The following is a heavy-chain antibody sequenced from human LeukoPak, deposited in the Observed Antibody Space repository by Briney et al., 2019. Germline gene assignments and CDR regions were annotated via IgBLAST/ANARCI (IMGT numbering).Heavy chain of an antibody. CDR1: GGSISSYY. Sequence: SETLSLTCTVSGGSISSYYWSWIRQPPGKGLEWIGYIYYSGSTNYNPSLKSRVTISVDTSKNQFSLKLSSVTAADTAVYYCARVNAGLSPYYFDYWGQGTLVTVSS. D-gene: IGHD3-16*02. CDR2: IYYSGST. J-gene: IGHJ4*02. V-gene: IGHV4-59*01. CDR3: ARVNAGLSPYYFDY.